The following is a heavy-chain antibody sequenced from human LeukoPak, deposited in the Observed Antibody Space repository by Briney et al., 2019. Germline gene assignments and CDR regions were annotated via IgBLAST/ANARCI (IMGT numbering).Heavy chain of an antibody. J-gene: IGHJ4*02. V-gene: IGHV4-38-2*02. CDR2: IYHSGST. CDR1: GYSISSGYY. D-gene: IGHD3-22*01. CDR3: ARASPLNYYDPEGYFDY. Sequence: SETLSLTCTVSGYSISSGYYWGWIRPPPGKGLEWIGSIYHSGSTYYNPSLKSRVTISVDTSKNQFSLKLSSVTAADTAVYYCARASPLNYYDPEGYFDYWGQGTLVTVSS.